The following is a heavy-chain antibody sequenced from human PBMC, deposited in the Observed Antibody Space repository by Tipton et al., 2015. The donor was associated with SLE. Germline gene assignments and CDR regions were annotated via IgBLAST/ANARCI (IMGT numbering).Heavy chain of an antibody. J-gene: IGHJ4*02. CDR3: VRDSGTGVQFDQHHFDS. CDR1: GFTFSSYY. CDR2: MNPDGSTP. D-gene: IGHD3-10*01. V-gene: IGHV3-74*01. Sequence: GSLRLSCAASGFTFSSYYMHWIRQAPGKGLVWVSRMNPDGSTPAYADSVKGRFTISRDNAKNTLYLQMSSLRVEDTAVYYCVRDSGTGVQFDQHHFDSWGQGTLVTV.